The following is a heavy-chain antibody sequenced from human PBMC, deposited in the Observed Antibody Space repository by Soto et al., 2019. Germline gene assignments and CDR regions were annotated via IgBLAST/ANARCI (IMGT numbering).Heavy chain of an antibody. Sequence: GGSLRLSCAASGFTFSSYAMSWVRQAPGKGLEWVSAISGSGGSTYYADSVKGRFTISGDNSKNTLYLQMNSLRAEDTAVYYCAKHPQPTVTGWFDPWGQGTLVTVSS. V-gene: IGHV3-23*01. CDR3: AKHPQPTVTGWFDP. CDR1: GFTFSSYA. CDR2: ISGSGGST. J-gene: IGHJ5*02. D-gene: IGHD4-4*01.